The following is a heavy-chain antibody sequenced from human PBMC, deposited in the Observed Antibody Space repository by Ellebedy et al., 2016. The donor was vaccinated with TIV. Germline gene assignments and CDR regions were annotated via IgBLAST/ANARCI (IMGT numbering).Heavy chain of an antibody. Sequence: AASVKVSCKASGNSFSIYGVNWVRQAPGQGLEWMGWINSNTGIPTYAQGFTGRFVFSLDTSVRTAYLQISSLKAEDTAVYYCARDSLNAWGIDYWGPGTLVTVSS. CDR2: INSNTGIP. CDR3: ARDSLNAWGIDY. V-gene: IGHV7-4-1*02. J-gene: IGHJ4*02. D-gene: IGHD3-16*01. CDR1: GNSFSIYG.